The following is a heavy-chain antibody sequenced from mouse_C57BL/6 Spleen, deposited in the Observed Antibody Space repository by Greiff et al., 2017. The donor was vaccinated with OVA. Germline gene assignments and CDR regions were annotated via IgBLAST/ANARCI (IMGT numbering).Heavy chain of an antibody. CDR2: ISSGGDYI. V-gene: IGHV5-9-1*02. CDR1: GFTFSSYG. Sequence: EVQLVESGEGLVKPGGSLKLSCAASGFTFSSYGMSWVRQTPEKRLEWVAYISSGGDYIYYAASVKGRFTISRDNARNTLYLQMSSRKSDDTSKYYFTRDRDEGAMDYWGQGTSVTVSS. J-gene: IGHJ4*01. CDR3: TRDRDEGAMDY.